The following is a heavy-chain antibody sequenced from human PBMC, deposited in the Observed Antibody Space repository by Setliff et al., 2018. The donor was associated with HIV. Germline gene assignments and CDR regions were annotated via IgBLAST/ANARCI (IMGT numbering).Heavy chain of an antibody. CDR1: GDKSMTYW. V-gene: IGHV5-51*01. D-gene: IGHD2-8*01. CDR3: ARAEDTVLKMYVVTPPYLDY. Sequence: GESLRISCKASGDKSMTYWIGWVRQMPGKGLEWMGFIYPGDSDTRYSPSFQGQVTISADKSISTAYLQWSSLKASDTAMYYCARAEDTVLKMYVVTPPYLDYWGQGTLVTVSS. CDR2: IYPGDSDT. J-gene: IGHJ4*02.